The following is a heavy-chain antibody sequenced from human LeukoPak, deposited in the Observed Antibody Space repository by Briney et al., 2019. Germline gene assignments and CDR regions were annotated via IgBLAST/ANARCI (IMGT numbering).Heavy chain of an antibody. CDR3: ARALSSSSWYHNWFDP. J-gene: IGHJ5*02. D-gene: IGHD6-13*01. CDR2: INPNSGGT. CDR1: GYTFTSYA. V-gene: IGHV1-2*02. Sequence: GASVKVSCKASGYTFTSYAMHWVRQAPGQGLEWMGWINPNSGGTNYAQKFQGRVTMTRDTSISTAYMELSRLRSDDTAVYYCARALSSSSWYHNWFDPWGQGTLVTVSS.